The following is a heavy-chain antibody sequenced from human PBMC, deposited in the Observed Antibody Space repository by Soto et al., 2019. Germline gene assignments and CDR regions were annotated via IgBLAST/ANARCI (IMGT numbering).Heavy chain of an antibody. V-gene: IGHV3-21*01. Sequence: EVQLVESGGGLVKPGGSLILSCAASGFTFSSYSMNWVRQAPGKGLEWVSSISSSSSYIYYADSVKGRFTISRDNAKNALYLQMNSLRAEDTAVYYCAREGSDYELEYWGQGTLVTVSS. J-gene: IGHJ4*02. CDR3: AREGSDYELEY. CDR2: ISSSSSYI. CDR1: GFTFSSYS. D-gene: IGHD3-10*01.